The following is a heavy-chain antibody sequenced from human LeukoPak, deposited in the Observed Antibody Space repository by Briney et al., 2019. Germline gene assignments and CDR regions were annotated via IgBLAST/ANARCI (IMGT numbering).Heavy chain of an antibody. CDR2: IRSKANSYAT. V-gene: IGHV3-73*01. CDR1: GFTFSGFA. Sequence: GGSLRLSCAASGFTFSGFAMHWVRQASGKGLEWVGRIRSKANSYATAYGASVKGRFTISRDDSKNTADLQMNSLKTEDTAVYYCTRNVWYFDLWGRGTLVTVSS. CDR3: TRNVWYFDL. J-gene: IGHJ2*01.